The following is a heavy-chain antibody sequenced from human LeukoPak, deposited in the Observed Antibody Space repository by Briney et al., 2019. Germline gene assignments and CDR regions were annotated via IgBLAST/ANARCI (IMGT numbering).Heavy chain of an antibody. CDR3: ARDLDSSSWAYAYWAYYFDY. V-gene: IGHV3-21*01. Sequence: PGGSLRLSCAASGFTFSSYSMNWVRQAPGKGLEWVSSISSSSSYIYYADSVKGRFTISRDNAKNSLYLQMNSLRAEDTAVYYCARDLDSSSWAYAYWAYYFDYWGQGTLVTVSS. D-gene: IGHD6-13*01. CDR2: ISSSSSYI. J-gene: IGHJ4*02. CDR1: GFTFSSYS.